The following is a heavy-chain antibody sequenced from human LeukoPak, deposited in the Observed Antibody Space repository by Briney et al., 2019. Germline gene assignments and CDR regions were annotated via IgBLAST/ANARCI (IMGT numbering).Heavy chain of an antibody. CDR2: ISSSSSCI. Sequence: GGSLRLSCAASGFTFSSYSMNWVRQAPGKGLEWVSSISSSSSCIYYADSVKGRFSISRDNAKNSLYLQMNSLRAEDTAVYYCARDKYGGNSSAFDIWGQGTLVTVSS. CDR3: ARDKYGGNSSAFDI. D-gene: IGHD4-23*01. J-gene: IGHJ3*02. CDR1: GFTFSSYS. V-gene: IGHV3-21*01.